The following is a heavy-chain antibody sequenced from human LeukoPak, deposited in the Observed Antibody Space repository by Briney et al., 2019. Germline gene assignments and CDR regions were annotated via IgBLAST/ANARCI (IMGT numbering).Heavy chain of an antibody. J-gene: IGHJ5*02. CDR1: GFTFSSYW. D-gene: IGHD6-13*01. CDR3: ARGYGSSWLHS. CDR2: IKQDGSEK. Sequence: PGGSLRLSCAASGFTFSSYWMSWVRQAPGKGLEWVANIKQDGSEKYYVDSVKGRFTISRDNAKNSLYLQMDSLRVEDSALYYCARGYGSSWLHSWGPGTLVTVSS. V-gene: IGHV3-7*01.